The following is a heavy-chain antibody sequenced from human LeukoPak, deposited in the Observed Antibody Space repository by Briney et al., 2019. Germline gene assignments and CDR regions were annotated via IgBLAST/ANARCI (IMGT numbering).Heavy chain of an antibody. CDR1: GFTFISYT. CDR3: ARESGSYLDDAFDF. CDR2: ISSSSSYI. J-gene: IGHJ3*01. D-gene: IGHD1-26*01. V-gene: IGHV3-21*01. Sequence: GGSLRLSCAASGFTFISYTINWVRQAPGKGLEWVSSISSSSSYIYYADSLNGRFTISRDDAKNSLYLQMTSLRVEDTAVYYCARESGSYLDDAFDFWGQGTMVTVCS.